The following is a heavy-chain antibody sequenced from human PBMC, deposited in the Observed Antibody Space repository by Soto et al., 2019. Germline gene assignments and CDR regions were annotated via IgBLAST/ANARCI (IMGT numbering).Heavy chain of an antibody. Sequence: GGSLRLSCAASGFTFSDYYMSWIRQAPGKGLEWVSYISSSGSTIYYADSVKGRFTISRDNAKNSLYLQMNSLRAEDTAVYYCARDSNWNTPYYYYYGMDVWGPGAMVSVXS. J-gene: IGHJ6*02. CDR1: GFTFSDYY. D-gene: IGHD1-1*01. V-gene: IGHV3-11*01. CDR2: ISSSGSTI. CDR3: ARDSNWNTPYYYYYGMDV.